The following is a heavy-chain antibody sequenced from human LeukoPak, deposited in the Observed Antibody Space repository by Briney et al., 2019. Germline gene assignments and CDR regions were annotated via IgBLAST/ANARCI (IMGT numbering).Heavy chain of an antibody. V-gene: IGHV3-48*03. J-gene: IGHJ4*02. CDR1: GFIFSSYV. CDR2: ISSSGSTI. Sequence: GGAVRLSCAASGFIFSSYVMYWVRQAAGKGLEWVSYISSSGSTIYYADSVKGRFTISRDNAKNPLYLQMNSLRAEDTAVYYCARMVRVPFEYWGQGTLVTVAS. D-gene: IGHD3-10*01. CDR3: ARMVRVPFEY.